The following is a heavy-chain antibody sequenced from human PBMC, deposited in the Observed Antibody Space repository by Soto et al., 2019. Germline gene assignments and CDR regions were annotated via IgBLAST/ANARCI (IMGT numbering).Heavy chain of an antibody. D-gene: IGHD3-22*01. CDR1: GFSFSPYA. CDR3: ANYYDSSGYPDY. Sequence: PGGSLRLSCVTSGFSFSPYAMSWVRQAPGKGLEWVSGISGSGSNTYYADSVKGRFTISRDNSKNTLYLQMNSLRAEDTAVYYCANYYDSSGYPDYWGQGTLVTVSS. V-gene: IGHV3-23*01. CDR2: ISGSGSNT. J-gene: IGHJ4*02.